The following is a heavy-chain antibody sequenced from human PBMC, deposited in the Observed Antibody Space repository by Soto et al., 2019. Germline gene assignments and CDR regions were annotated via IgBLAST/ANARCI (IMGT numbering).Heavy chain of an antibody. CDR2: ISYDGRNR. V-gene: IGHV3-30*18. J-gene: IGHJ6*02. CDR1: GFTFSSYG. Sequence: GGSLRLSCAASGFTFSSYGMHWVRQAPGKGLEWVAVISYDGRNRYYADAVKGRFTISRDNSKNTLYLQMSSLRAEDTAVYYCVKDGSSGWPYFYDMDVWGQGTTVTVSS. D-gene: IGHD6-19*01. CDR3: VKDGSSGWPYFYDMDV.